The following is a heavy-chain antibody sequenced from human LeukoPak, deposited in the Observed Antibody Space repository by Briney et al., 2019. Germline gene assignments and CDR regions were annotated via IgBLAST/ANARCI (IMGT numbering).Heavy chain of an antibody. D-gene: IGHD1-20*01. CDR2: ISGSGSST. J-gene: IGHJ4*02. CDR1: GFTFSTYA. Sequence: GGSLRLSCAASGFTFSTYAMTWVRQAPGQGLEWVSSISGSGSSTYYADSVKGRFTISRDNSKNSLYLQMNSLRAEGTALYYCAKVAYNWISYGPFDYWGQGTLVTVSS. V-gene: IGHV3-23*01. CDR3: AKVAYNWISYGPFDY.